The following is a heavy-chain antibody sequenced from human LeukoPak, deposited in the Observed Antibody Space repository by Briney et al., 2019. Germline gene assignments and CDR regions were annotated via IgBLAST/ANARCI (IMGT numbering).Heavy chain of an antibody. J-gene: IGHJ5*02. D-gene: IGHD3-3*01. CDR2: IYTSGST. CDR1: GGSISNYY. CDR3: ARVFSYPLRAPFDP. Sequence: SETLSLTCTVSGGSISNYYWSWIRQPAGKGLEWIGRIYTSGSTNYNPSLKSRVTISVDTSKNQFSLKLSSVTAADTAVYYCARVFSYPLRAPFDPWGQGTLVTVSS. V-gene: IGHV4-4*07.